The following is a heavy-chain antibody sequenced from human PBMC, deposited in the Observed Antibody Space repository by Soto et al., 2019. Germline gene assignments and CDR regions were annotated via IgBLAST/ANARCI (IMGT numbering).Heavy chain of an antibody. J-gene: IGHJ4*02. CDR3: ARVTAYYFDY. CDR1: GGTFSSYT. Sequence: SVKVSCKASGGTFSSYTISWVRQAPGQGLEWKGRIIPILGIANYAQKFQGRVTITADKSTSTAYMKLSSLRSEDTAVYYCARVTAYYFDYWGQGTLVTVSS. D-gene: IGHD2-21*02. CDR2: IIPILGIA. V-gene: IGHV1-69*02.